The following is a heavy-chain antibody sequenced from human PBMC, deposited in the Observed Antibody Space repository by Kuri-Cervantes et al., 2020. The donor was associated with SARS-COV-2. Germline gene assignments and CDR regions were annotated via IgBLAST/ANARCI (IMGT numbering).Heavy chain of an antibody. V-gene: IGHV3-30*03. CDR3: ASQAGGRYYYYYMDV. Sequence: GGSLRLSCAASGFTFRSYSMMWVRQAPGKGLEWVAVISYDGSNKYYADSVKGRFTISRDNSKNTLYLQMNSLRAQDTAVYYCASQAGGRYYYYYMDVWGKGTTVTVSS. CDR1: GFTFRSYS. J-gene: IGHJ6*03. D-gene: IGHD1-26*01. CDR2: ISYDGSNK.